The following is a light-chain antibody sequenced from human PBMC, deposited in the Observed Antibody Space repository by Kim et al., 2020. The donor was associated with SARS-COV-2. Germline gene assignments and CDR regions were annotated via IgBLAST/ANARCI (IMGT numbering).Light chain of an antibody. CDR3: QQYGSSPLT. J-gene: IGKJ4*01. CDR2: GVF. CDR1: QSVSTN. V-gene: IGKV3-20*01. Sequence: IVMTQSPAILSVSPGERVTLSCRASQSVSTNLAWYQQKPGQAPRLLIYGVFTRASGVPGRFSGSGSGTDFTLTISRLEPEDFAVYYCQQYGSSPLTFGGGTKVDIK.